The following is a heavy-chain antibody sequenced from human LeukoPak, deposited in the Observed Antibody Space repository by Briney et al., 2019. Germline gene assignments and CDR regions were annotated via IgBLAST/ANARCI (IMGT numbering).Heavy chain of an antibody. CDR3: AKSIMGTAGLLDF. CDR2: LSGRGRNT. CDR1: GFSFSNYA. J-gene: IGHJ4*02. V-gene: IGHV3-23*01. Sequence: PGGSLRLSCAASGFSFSNYAMSWVRQAPGMGLEWVSVLSGRGRNTNYADSVKGRFTTSTDISKNRLFLQMNSLRADDTAVYYCAKSIMGTAGLLDFWGQGTLVTVSS. D-gene: IGHD5-18*01.